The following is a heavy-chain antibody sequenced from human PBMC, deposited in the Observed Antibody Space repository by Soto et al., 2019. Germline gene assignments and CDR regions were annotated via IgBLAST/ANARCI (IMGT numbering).Heavy chain of an antibody. CDR3: AKNTGYSYGFPFDY. J-gene: IGHJ4*02. D-gene: IGHD5-18*01. V-gene: IGHV3-30*18. CDR2: ISHDGSNK. Sequence: QVQLVESGGGVVQPGRSLRLSCAASGFTFSSYGMHWVRQAPVRGLEWVAIISHDGSNKYYADSVEGRFTISRDNSKNTLYLQMNSLRAEDTAVYYCAKNTGYSYGFPFDYGGQGTLVTVSS. CDR1: GFTFSSYG.